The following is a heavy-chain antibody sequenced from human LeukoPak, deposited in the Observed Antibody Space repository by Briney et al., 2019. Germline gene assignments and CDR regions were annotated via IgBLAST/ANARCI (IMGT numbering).Heavy chain of an antibody. J-gene: IGHJ4*02. Sequence: PGGSLRLSCAASGFTLSSYAMHWVRQAPGKGLEWVAVISYDGSNKYYADSVKGRFTISRDNSKNTLYLQMNSLRAEDTAVYYRARDLTYYDILTGYYIDYWGQGTLVTVSS. V-gene: IGHV3-30*04. CDR3: ARDLTYYDILTGYYIDY. CDR2: ISYDGSNK. D-gene: IGHD3-9*01. CDR1: GFTLSSYA.